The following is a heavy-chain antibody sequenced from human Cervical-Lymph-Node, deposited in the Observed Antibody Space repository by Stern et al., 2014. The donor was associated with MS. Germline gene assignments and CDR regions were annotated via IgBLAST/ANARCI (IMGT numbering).Heavy chain of an antibody. Sequence: EVQLVESGGGLVQPGGALRLSCAGAGFTFSTYWMTWVRQAPGMGLEGVANIKQDGSYTYDMYSWNGRSTISIYNAKNSLFLQMSSLRAEDTALYYCARDDYYGSVRIDYYYYGMDVWGHGTTVAVSS. V-gene: IGHV3-7*01. J-gene: IGHJ6*02. D-gene: IGHD3-10*01. CDR1: GFTFSTYW. CDR3: ARDDYYGSVRIDYYYYGMDV. CDR2: IKQDGSYT.